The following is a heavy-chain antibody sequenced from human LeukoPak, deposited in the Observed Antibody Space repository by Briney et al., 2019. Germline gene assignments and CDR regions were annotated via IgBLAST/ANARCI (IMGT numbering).Heavy chain of an antibody. CDR2: INPIFPTA. CDR1: GGTFISYA. D-gene: IGHD6-6*01. CDR3: ARARRYSSSEFDY. V-gene: IGHV1-69*01. Sequence: SVKVSCKGSGGTFISYAISWVRQAPGKGVEGMGGINPIFPTANYVQKSQGRVTITADQSTSTAYMELSSLRSEDTAVYYCARARRYSSSEFDYWGQGTLVTVSS. J-gene: IGHJ4*02.